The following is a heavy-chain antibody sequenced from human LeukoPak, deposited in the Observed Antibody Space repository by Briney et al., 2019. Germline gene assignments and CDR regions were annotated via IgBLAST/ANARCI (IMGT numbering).Heavy chain of an antibody. CDR2: INHSGST. D-gene: IGHD1/OR15-1a*01. Sequence: SETLSLTCAVYGGSFSGYYWSWIRQPPGKGLEWIGEINHSGSTNYNPSLKSRVTISVDTSKSQFSLKLSSVTAADTAVYYCARDINWDRGSDAFDIWGQGTMVTVSS. V-gene: IGHV4-34*01. J-gene: IGHJ3*02. CDR3: ARDINWDRGSDAFDI. CDR1: GGSFSGYY.